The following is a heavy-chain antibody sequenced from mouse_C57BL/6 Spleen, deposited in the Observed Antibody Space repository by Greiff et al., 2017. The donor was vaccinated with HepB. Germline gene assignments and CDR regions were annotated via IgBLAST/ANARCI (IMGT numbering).Heavy chain of an antibody. J-gene: IGHJ2*01. Sequence: QVQLQQSGAELVMPGASVKLSCKASGYTFTSYWMHWVKQRPGQGLEWIGEIDPSDSYTNYNQKFKGKSTLTVDKSSSTAYMQLSSLTSEDSAVYYCASGGSSGYFDYWGQGTTLTVSS. V-gene: IGHV1-69*01. CDR3: ASGGSSGYFDY. D-gene: IGHD3-2*02. CDR2: IDPSDSYT. CDR1: GYTFTSYW.